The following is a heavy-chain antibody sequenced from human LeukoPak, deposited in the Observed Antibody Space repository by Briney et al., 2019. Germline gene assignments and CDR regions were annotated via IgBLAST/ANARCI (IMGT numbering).Heavy chain of an antibody. CDR3: ARLGRPYYYGSGSYSPYYYYYMDV. J-gene: IGHJ6*03. CDR2: ISSSGSTI. D-gene: IGHD3-10*01. CDR1: GFTFSSYE. Sequence: GGSLRLSCAASGFTFSSYEMNWVRQAPGKGLEWVSYISSSGSTIYYADSVKGRFTISRDNAKNSLYLQMNSLRAEDTAVYYCARLGRPYYYGSGSYSPYYYYYMDVWGKGTTVTVSS. V-gene: IGHV3-48*03.